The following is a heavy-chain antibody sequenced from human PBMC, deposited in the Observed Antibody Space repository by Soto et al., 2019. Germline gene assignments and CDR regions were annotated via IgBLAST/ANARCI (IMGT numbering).Heavy chain of an antibody. J-gene: IGHJ4*02. D-gene: IGHD2-15*01. CDR3: GRGSSWTKVEY. CDR2: IIPIFGPA. CDR1: GGTVSNSA. V-gene: IGHV1-69*01. Sequence: QVQLVQSGAEVRKPGSSVKVSCKASGGTVSNSAISWLRQAPGQGPEWMGGIIPIFGPAVYARKFRGRVTITADESTSTAYMELSAVESEDTAVYYCGRGSSWTKVEYWGQGTLVTVSS.